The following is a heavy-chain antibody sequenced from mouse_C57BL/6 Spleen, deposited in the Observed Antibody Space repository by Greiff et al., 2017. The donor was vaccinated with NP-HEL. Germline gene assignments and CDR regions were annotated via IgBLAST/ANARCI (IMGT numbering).Heavy chain of an antibody. CDR2: ISYDGSN. Sequence: ESGPGLVKPSQSLSLTCSVTGYSITSGYYWNWIRQFPGNKLEWMGYISYDGSNNYNPSLKNRISITRDTSKNQCFLKLNSVTTEDTATYYCAREGEDYFDYWGQGTTLTVSS. V-gene: IGHV3-6*01. J-gene: IGHJ2*01. CDR1: GYSITSGYY. CDR3: AREGEDYFDY. D-gene: IGHD2-13*01.